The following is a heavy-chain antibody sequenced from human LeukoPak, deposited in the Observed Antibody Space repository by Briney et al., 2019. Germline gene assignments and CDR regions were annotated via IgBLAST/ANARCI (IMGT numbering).Heavy chain of an antibody. CDR3: ARRPWQQLSTYHYYGMDV. CDR1: GFTVSSNY. CDR2: IYSGGST. J-gene: IGHJ6*02. Sequence: GGSLRLSCAASGFTVSSNYMSWVRQAPGKGLEWVSVIYSGGSTYYADSVKGRFTISRHNSKNTLYLQMNSLRAEDTAVYYCARRPWQQLSTYHYYGMDVWGQGTTVTVSS. D-gene: IGHD6-13*01. V-gene: IGHV3-53*04.